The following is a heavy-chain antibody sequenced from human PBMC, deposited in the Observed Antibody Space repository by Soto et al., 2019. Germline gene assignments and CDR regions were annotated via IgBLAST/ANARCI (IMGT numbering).Heavy chain of an antibody. CDR1: GFTFSNAW. CDR2: IKSKTDGETT. J-gene: IGHJ4*02. CDR3: TTRSDFDY. V-gene: IGHV3-15*01. Sequence: EVQLVESGGGLVKPGGSLRLSCAASGFTFSNAWMSWVRQAPGKGLEWVGRIKSKTDGETTDYAAPVKGRFTISRDDSKNTLYLQMNSLNTEDTAVYYCTTRSDFDYWGQGTLVTVSS.